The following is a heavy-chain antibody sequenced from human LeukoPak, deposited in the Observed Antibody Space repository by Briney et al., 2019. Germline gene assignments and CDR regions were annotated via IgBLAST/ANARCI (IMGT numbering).Heavy chain of an antibody. J-gene: IGHJ4*02. CDR1: GYTFTSYY. Sequence: ASVKVSCKASGYTFTSYYMHWVRQAPGQGLEWMGIINPSGGSTSYAQKFRGRVTMTRDTSTSTVYMELSSLRSEDTAVCYCAREQARIVGATHFDYWGQGTLVTVSS. CDR2: INPSGGST. CDR3: AREQARIVGATHFDY. D-gene: IGHD1-26*01. V-gene: IGHV1-46*01.